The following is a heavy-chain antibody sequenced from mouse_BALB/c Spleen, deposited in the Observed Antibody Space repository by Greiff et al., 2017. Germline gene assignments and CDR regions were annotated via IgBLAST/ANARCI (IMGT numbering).Heavy chain of an antibody. V-gene: IGHV5-9-4*01. Sequence: EVQVVESGGGLVKPGGSLKLSCAASGFTFSSYAMSWVRQSPEKRLEWVAEISSGGSYTYYPDTVTGRFTISRDNAKNTLYLEMSSLRSEDTAMYYCAREEVRHAMDYWGQGTSVTVSS. CDR3: AREEVRHAMDY. D-gene: IGHD2-14*01. J-gene: IGHJ4*01. CDR2: ISSGGSYT. CDR1: GFTFSSYA.